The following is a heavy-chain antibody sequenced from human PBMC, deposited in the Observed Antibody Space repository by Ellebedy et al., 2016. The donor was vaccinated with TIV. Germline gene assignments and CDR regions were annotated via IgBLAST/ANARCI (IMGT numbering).Heavy chain of an antibody. D-gene: IGHD2-15*01. CDR2: SISSGGST. V-gene: IGHV3-23*01. CDR3: ARHCSGGSCSHHAFDI. Sequence: GESLKISCAASGFTFSNYAISWVRQAPGKGLEWVSGSISSGGSTYYADSVKGRFTMSRDNSKNTLYLQMNSLRAEDTAVYYCARHCSGGSCSHHAFDIWGQGTMVTVSS. J-gene: IGHJ3*02. CDR1: GFTFSNYA.